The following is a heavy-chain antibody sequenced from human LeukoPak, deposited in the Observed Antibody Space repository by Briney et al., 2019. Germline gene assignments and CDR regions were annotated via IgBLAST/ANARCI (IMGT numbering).Heavy chain of an antibody. CDR1: GYTFTSYG. D-gene: IGHD3-3*01. CDR3: AKAPHITIFGVVATPPYWYFDL. J-gene: IGHJ2*01. V-gene: IGHV1-18*01. CDR2: ISAYNGNT. Sequence: GASVKVSCKASGYTFTSYGISWVRQAPGQGLEWMGWISAYNGNTNYAQKLQGRVTMTTDTSTSTAYMELRSLRSDDTAVYYCAKAPHITIFGVVATPPYWYFDLWGRGTLVTVSS.